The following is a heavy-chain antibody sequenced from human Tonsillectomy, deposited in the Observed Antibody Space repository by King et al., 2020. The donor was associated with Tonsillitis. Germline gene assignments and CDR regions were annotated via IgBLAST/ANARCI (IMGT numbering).Heavy chain of an antibody. CDR2: IFDKGNT. D-gene: IGHD4-23*01. CDR1: GGSISSYH. J-gene: IGHJ3*01. V-gene: IGHV4-59*01. CDR3: ARGPNGGNLLFHV. Sequence: VQLQESGPGLVKPSETLSLTCTVSGGSISSYHWSWIRQPPGKGLEWIGYIFDKGNTNYNPSPKSRVTMSVDTSKNQFSLRLRSVTAADTAVYYCARGPNGGNLLFHVWGQGTMVTVSS.